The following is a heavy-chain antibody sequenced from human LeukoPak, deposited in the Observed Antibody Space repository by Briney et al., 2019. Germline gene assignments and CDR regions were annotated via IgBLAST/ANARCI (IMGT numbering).Heavy chain of an antibody. CDR2: IYHSGST. Sequence: SQTLSLTCDVSGGSISSGGYSWSWIRQPPGKGLEWIGYIYHSGSTYYNPSLKSRVTISVDRSKNQFSLKLSSVTAADTAVYYCARAQAHYHYWGQGTLVTVSS. J-gene: IGHJ4*02. CDR1: GGSISSGGYS. V-gene: IGHV4-30-2*01. CDR3: ARAQAHYHY. D-gene: IGHD3-10*01.